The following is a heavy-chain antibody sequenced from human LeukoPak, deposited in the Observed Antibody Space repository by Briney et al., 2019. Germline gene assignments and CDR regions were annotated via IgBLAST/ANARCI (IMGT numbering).Heavy chain of an antibody. CDR2: ISSSGNII. V-gene: IGHV3-48*03. J-gene: IGHJ4*02. CDR1: GFTFSIYE. D-gene: IGHD1-26*01. CDR3: ATGGVGATPDY. Sequence: GGSLRLSCAASGFTFSIYEMSRVRQDPGQGLERVSYISSSGNIIYYADTVKGRFTISTDNAKSSLYLQMDCLRDEDRAFYYCATGGVGATPDYWGQGTLVTVSS.